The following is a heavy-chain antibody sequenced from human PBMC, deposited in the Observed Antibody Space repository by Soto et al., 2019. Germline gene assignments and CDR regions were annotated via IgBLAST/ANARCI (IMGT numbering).Heavy chain of an antibody. J-gene: IGHJ6*02. D-gene: IGHD2-15*01. V-gene: IGHV1-69*12. CDR2: IIPSFGTA. CDR1: GGTFSSYA. Sequence: QVQLVQSGAEVKKPGSSVKVSCKASGGTFSSYAINWVRQAPGQGLAWMGGIIPSFGTANYAQKFQGRVTITADESTSTAYMELSSLRSEDTAVYYCARGSGGSSYSYYGMDVWGQGTTVTVSS. CDR3: ARGSGGSSYSYYGMDV.